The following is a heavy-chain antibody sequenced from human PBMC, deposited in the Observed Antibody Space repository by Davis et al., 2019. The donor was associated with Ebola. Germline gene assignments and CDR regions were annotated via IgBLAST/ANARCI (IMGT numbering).Heavy chain of an antibody. J-gene: IGHJ6*02. V-gene: IGHV1-69*13. CDR2: IIPIFGTA. CDR1: GGTFSSYA. D-gene: IGHD3-10*01. Sequence: SVKVSCKASGGTFSSYAISWVRQAPGQGLEWMGGIIPIFGTANYAQKFQGRVTITADESTSTAYMELSSLRSEDTAVYYCARHTPTMVRGVIIRHYGMDVWGQGTTVTVSS. CDR3: ARHTPTMVRGVIIRHYGMDV.